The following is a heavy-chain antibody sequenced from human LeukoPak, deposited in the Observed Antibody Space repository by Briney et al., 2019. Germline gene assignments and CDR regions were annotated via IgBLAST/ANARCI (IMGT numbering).Heavy chain of an antibody. CDR3: ARHAVDTAMVGVDY. CDR2: IYSGDSDT. CDR1: GYSFTTYW. Sequence: GESLKISCKGSGYSFTTYWIAWVRQMPGKGLEWMGIIYSGDSDTRYSPSFQGQVTISADKSISTAYLQWSSLKASDTAMYYCARHAVDTAMVGVDYWGQGTLVTVSS. D-gene: IGHD5-18*01. J-gene: IGHJ4*02. V-gene: IGHV5-51*01.